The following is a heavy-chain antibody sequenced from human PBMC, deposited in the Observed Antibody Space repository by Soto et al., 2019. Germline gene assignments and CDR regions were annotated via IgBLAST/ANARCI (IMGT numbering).Heavy chain of an antibody. D-gene: IGHD4-17*01. Sequence: AGSLRLSCSASGFTFSSYAMHLVRQAPGKGLEYVSAISSNGGSTYYADSVKGRFTISRDNSKNTLYLQMSSLRAEDTAVYYCVKEYGDYAYYFDYWGQGTLVTVSS. CDR3: VKEYGDYAYYFDY. J-gene: IGHJ4*02. CDR2: ISSNGGST. CDR1: GFTFSSYA. V-gene: IGHV3-64D*08.